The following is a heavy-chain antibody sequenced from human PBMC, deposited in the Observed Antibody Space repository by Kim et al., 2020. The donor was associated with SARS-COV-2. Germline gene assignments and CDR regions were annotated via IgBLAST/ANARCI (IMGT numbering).Heavy chain of an antibody. CDR2: ISGRGLTT. V-gene: IGHV3-23*01. D-gene: IGHD1-1*01. J-gene: IGHJ3*02. CDR1: TLTFSSDT. Sequence: GGSLRLSCTASTLTFSSDTMTWVRQAPGKGLEWVSSISGRGLTTHYADSVKGRFTVSRDNSQKSLYLQMSGLRADDTATYYCAKVEVDDWNDGDSFDIWGQGTLVAVSS. CDR3: AKVEVDDWNDGDSFDI.